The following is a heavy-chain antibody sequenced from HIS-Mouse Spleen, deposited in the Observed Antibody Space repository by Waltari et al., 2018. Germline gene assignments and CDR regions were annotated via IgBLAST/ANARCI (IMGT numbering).Heavy chain of an antibody. Sequence: QVQLVQSGAEVKKPGASVKVSCKASGYTFTSYGISWVRQAPGQGLEWMGWSSAYKGNTTYAQKLQGRVTMTTDTSTSTAYMELRSLRSDDTAVYYCARVWGIVGASRDTPFDILGQGTMVTVSS. CDR3: ARVWGIVGASRDTPFDI. CDR1: GYTFTSYG. V-gene: IGHV1-18*01. CDR2: SSAYKGNT. J-gene: IGHJ3*02. D-gene: IGHD1-26*01.